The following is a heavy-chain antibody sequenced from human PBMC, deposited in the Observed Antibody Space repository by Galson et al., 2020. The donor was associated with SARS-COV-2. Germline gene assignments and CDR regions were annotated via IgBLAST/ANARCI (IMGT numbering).Heavy chain of an antibody. CDR2: ISWDGGSK. Sequence: GGSLRLSCAASGFTFDDYAMHWVRQVPGKGLEWVSIISWDGGSKYYADSVKGRFTISRDNSKNSLYLQMNSLRPEDSALYYCVKSRSGWSRWYYFDYWGQGTLVTVS. V-gene: IGHV3-43D*04. CDR1: GFTFDDYA. CDR3: VKSRSGWSRWYYFDY. J-gene: IGHJ4*02. D-gene: IGHD6-19*01.